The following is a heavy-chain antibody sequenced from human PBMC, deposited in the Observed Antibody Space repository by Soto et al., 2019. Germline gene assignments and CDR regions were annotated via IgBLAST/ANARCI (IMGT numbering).Heavy chain of an antibody. CDR3: ARDERIAAAGSGYYYYGMDX. D-gene: IGHD6-13*01. CDR2: ISSSSSYI. V-gene: IGHV3-21*01. Sequence: GGSLRLSFAASGFTFSSYSMNWVRQAPGKGLEWVSSISSSSSYIYYEYSVKGRFTISRDNAKNSLYLQMNSLRAEDTAVYYCARDERIAAAGSGYYYYGMDXWGQGTTGTVS. CDR1: GFTFSSYS. J-gene: IGHJ6*02.